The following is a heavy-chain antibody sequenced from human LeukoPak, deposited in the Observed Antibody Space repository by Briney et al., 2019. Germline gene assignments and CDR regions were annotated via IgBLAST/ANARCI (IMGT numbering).Heavy chain of an antibody. CDR3: ARDGLYDYVWGSYRSSFDY. CDR2: IWYDGSNK. CDR1: GFTFSSYG. V-gene: IGHV3-33*01. Sequence: PGRSLRLSCAASGFTFSSYGMHWVRQAPGKWLEWVAVIWYDGSNKYYADSVKGRFTISRDNSKNTLYLQMNSLRAEDTAVYYCARDGLYDYVWGSYRSSFDYWGQGTLVTVSS. J-gene: IGHJ4*02. D-gene: IGHD3-16*02.